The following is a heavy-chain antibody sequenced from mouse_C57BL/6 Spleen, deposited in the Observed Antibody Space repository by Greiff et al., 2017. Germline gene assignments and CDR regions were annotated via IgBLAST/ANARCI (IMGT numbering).Heavy chain of an antibody. CDR3: SPYCYGSSYFDV. CDR2: IDPANGNT. D-gene: IGHD1-1*01. V-gene: IGHV14-3*01. Sequence: EVQLKESVAELVRPGASVKLSCTASGFDIKNTYMNWVKQRPEQGLEWIGRIDPANGNTKYAAKFQGKATITADKSSNTAYMQLSSLTSEDTAVYYCSPYCYGSSYFDVWGTGTTVTVSS. J-gene: IGHJ1*03. CDR1: GFDIKNTY.